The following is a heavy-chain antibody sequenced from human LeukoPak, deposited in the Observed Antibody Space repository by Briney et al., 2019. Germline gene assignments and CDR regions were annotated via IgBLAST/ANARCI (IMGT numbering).Heavy chain of an antibody. CDR1: GGSFSGYY. CDR2: INHSGST. CDR3: ARAVGYSYYYYYYYRDV. D-gene: IGHD2-15*01. J-gene: IGHJ6*03. V-gene: IGHV4-34*01. Sequence: SETLSLTCAVYGGSFSGYYWSWIRQPPGKGLEWIGEINHSGSTNYNPSLKSRVTIPVDTSKNQFSLKLSSVTAADTAVYYCARAVGYSYYYYYYYRDVWGKGTTVTVSS.